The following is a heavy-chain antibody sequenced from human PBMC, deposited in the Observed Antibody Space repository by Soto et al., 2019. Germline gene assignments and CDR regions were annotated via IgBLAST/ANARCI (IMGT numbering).Heavy chain of an antibody. Sequence: ASVKVSCKASGYTFTSYSMHWVRQAPGQRLEWMGWINAGNGNTKYSQKFQGRVTITRDTSASTAYMELSSLRSEDTAVYYCARDLPYSSGWFGYWGQGTLVTVSS. D-gene: IGHD6-19*01. CDR1: GYTFTSYS. V-gene: IGHV1-3*01. J-gene: IGHJ4*02. CDR3: ARDLPYSSGWFGY. CDR2: INAGNGNT.